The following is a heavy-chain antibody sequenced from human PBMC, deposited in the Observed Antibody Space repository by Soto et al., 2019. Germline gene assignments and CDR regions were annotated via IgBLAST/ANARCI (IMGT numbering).Heavy chain of an antibody. V-gene: IGHV1-18*01. CDR1: GYTFTSYG. J-gene: IGHJ4*02. D-gene: IGHD2-2*02. CDR3: ASSFTLTAAIGY. Sequence: ASVKVSCKASGYTFTSYGISWVRQAPGQGLEWMGWISAYNGNTNYAQKLQGRVTMTTDTSTSTAHMELRSLRSDDTAVYYCASSFTLTAAIGYWGQGTLVTGSS. CDR2: ISAYNGNT.